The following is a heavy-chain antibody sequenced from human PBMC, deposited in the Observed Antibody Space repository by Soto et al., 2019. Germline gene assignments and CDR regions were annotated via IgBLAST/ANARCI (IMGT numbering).Heavy chain of an antibody. Sequence: GGSLRLSCAASGFTVSSNYMSWVRQAPGKGLEWVSVIYSGGSTYYADSVKGRFTISRHNSKNTLYLQMNSLRAEDTAVYYCARSYGDYEPPAFDIWGQGTMVTVSS. D-gene: IGHD4-17*01. CDR3: ARSYGDYEPPAFDI. J-gene: IGHJ3*02. CDR2: IYSGGST. CDR1: GFTVSSNY. V-gene: IGHV3-53*04.